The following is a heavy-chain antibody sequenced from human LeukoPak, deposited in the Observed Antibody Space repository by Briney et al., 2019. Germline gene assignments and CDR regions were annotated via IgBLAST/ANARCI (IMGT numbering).Heavy chain of an antibody. D-gene: IGHD3-10*01. CDR2: MNPNSGNT. CDR1: GCTFTSYD. J-gene: IGHJ5*02. Sequence: ASVKVSCKASGCTFTSYDINWVRQATGQGLEWMGWMNPNSGNTGYAQKFQGRVTITRNTSISTAYMELSSLRSEDTAVYYCARYSTTYGSEGDWFDPWGQGTLVTVSS. V-gene: IGHV1-8*01. CDR3: ARYSTTYGSEGDWFDP.